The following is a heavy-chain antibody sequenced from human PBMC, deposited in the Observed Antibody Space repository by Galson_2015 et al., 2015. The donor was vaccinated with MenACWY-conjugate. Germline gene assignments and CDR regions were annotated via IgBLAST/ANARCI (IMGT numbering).Heavy chain of an antibody. CDR2: VNPGNGDT. D-gene: IGHD3-3*01. CDR1: GYTFRNYA. CDR3: ARNFYASNGYYNY. Sequence: SVKVSCKASGYTFRNYAIHWVRQAPGQRLEWMGWVNPGNGDTKFSQNLQDRVIISEDTSANTIYMDLSSLRSEDTAVYYCARNFYASNGYYNYWGQGTLVTVSS. V-gene: IGHV1-3*01. J-gene: IGHJ4*02.